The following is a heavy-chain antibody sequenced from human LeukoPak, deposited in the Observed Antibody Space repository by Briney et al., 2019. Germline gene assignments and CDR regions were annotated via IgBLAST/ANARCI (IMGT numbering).Heavy chain of an antibody. Sequence: GGSLRLSCAASGFTFSSHWMHWVRHAPGKGPVWVSRINTDGNITTYADSVKGRFTISRDSAKNALYLQMNSLRAEDTAVYYCTRELSGSSSRHFDYWGQGTLVTVSS. CDR3: TRELSGSSSRHFDY. D-gene: IGHD6-13*01. J-gene: IGHJ4*02. CDR2: INTDGNIT. V-gene: IGHV3-74*01. CDR1: GFTFSSHW.